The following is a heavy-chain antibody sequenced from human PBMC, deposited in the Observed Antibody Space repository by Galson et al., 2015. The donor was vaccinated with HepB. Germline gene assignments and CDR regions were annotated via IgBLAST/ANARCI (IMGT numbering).Heavy chain of an antibody. D-gene: IGHD5-24*01. CDR1: GFTFSSYG. Sequence: SLRLSCAASGFTFSSYGMHWVRQAPGKGLEWVAVISYDGSNKYYADSVKGRFTISRDNSKNTLYLQMNSLRAEDTAVYYCAKDREMATRGYFDYWGQGTLVTVSS. J-gene: IGHJ4*02. CDR3: AKDREMATRGYFDY. CDR2: ISYDGSNK. V-gene: IGHV3-30*18.